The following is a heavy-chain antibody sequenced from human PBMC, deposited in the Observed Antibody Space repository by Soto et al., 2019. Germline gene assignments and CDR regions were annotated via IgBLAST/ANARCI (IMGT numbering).Heavy chain of an antibody. CDR1: GYSFTSYW. CDR3: ASPAGGYRSGWYV. CDR2: IYPGDSDT. J-gene: IGHJ4*02. D-gene: IGHD6-19*01. Sequence: GESLKISCKGSGYSFTSYWIGWVRQMPGKGLEWMGIIYPGDSDTRYSPSFQGQVTISADKSISTAYLQWSSLKDSDTAMYYCASPAGGYRSGWYVWGQGNMVTVYS. V-gene: IGHV5-51*01.